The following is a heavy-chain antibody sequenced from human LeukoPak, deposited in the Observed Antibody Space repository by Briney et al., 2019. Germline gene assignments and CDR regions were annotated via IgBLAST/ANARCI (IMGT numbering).Heavy chain of an antibody. Sequence: GGSLRLSCAASGFSFDTHGMHWVRQAPGKGLEWVAGIWYDGSKKYYADSVKGRFTISRDNSKKSLFLQMTSLRAEDTALYYCARDVFADSSGGSFDFWGQGTLVTVSS. J-gene: IGHJ4*02. CDR2: IWYDGSKK. CDR1: GFSFDTHG. CDR3: ARDVFADSSGGSFDF. V-gene: IGHV3-33*01. D-gene: IGHD3-16*01.